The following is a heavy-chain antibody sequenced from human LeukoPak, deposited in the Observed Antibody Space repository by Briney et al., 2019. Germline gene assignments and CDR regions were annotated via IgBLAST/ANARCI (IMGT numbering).Heavy chain of an antibody. J-gene: IGHJ4*02. CDR1: GFTFSSCG. Sequence: GGSLRLSCAASGFTFSSCGMHWVRQAPGKGLEWVALISYDGSDKYYADSVKGRFTISRDSSTNTLFLQMNSLRAEDTAVYFCAKNRVVFNWNYAYYFDDWGQGTLVTVSS. CDR3: AKNRVVFNWNYAYYFDD. D-gene: IGHD1-7*01. CDR2: ISYDGSDK. V-gene: IGHV3-30*18.